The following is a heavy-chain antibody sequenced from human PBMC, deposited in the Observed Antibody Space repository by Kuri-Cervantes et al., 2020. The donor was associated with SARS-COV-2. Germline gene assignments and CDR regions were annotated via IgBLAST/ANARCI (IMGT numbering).Heavy chain of an antibody. CDR3: ARNGYYYDSSGYFTDY. CDR2: ISYDGNNK. J-gene: IGHJ4*02. CDR1: GFTFSSYA. D-gene: IGHD3-22*01. Sequence: GGSLRLSCAASGFTFSSYAMHWVRQAPGKGLEWVTVISYDGNNKYYADSVKGRFTISRDNSKSTLYLQMNSLRAEDTAVYYCARNGYYYDSSGYFTDYWGQGTLVTVSS. V-gene: IGHV3-30-3*01.